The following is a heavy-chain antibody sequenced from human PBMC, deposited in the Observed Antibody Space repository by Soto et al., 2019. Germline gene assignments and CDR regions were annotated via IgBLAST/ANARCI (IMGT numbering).Heavy chain of an antibody. CDR1: GFTFDDYA. V-gene: IGHV3-9*01. CDR3: AKSRGGYCISTSCKRGYYGMDV. Sequence: GGSLRLSCAASGFTFDDYAMHWVRQAPGKGLEWVSGISWNSGSIGYADSVKGRFTISRDNAKNSLYLQMNSLRAEDTALYYCAKSRGGYCISTSCKRGYYGMDVWGQGTTVTVSS. D-gene: IGHD2-2*01. CDR2: ISWNSGSI. J-gene: IGHJ6*02.